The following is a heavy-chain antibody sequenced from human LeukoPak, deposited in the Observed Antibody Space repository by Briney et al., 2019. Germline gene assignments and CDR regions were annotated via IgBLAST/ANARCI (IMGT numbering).Heavy chain of an antibody. J-gene: IGHJ4*02. CDR1: GFTFSSYA. V-gene: IGHV3-30-3*01. CDR3: ARDFSYYGSGSEMGY. Sequence: PGRSLRLSCAASGFTFSSYAMHWVRQAPGKGLEWVAVISYDGSNKYYADSVKGRFTISRDNSKNTLYLQVNSLRAEDTAVYYCARDFSYYGSGSEMGYWGQGTLVTVSS. CDR2: ISYDGSNK. D-gene: IGHD3-10*01.